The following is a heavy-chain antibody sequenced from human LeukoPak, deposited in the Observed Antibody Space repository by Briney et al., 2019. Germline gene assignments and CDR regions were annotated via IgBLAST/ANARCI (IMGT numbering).Heavy chain of an antibody. J-gene: IGHJ4*02. D-gene: IGHD5-18*01. CDR2: IYYSGST. CDR3: ARAGGRGYSYGLKY. CDR1: GGSISSYY. V-gene: IGHV4-59*08. Sequence: RSSETLSLTCTVSGGSISSYYWSWIRQPPGKGLEWIGYIYYSGSTNYNPSLKSRVTISVDTSKNQFSLKLSSVTAADTAVYYCARAGGRGYSYGLKYWGQGTLVTVSS.